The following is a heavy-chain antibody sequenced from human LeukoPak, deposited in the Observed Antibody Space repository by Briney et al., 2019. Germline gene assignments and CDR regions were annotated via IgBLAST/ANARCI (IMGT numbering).Heavy chain of an antibody. CDR2: ISSSSSYI. J-gene: IGHJ4*02. V-gene: IGHV3-21*01. Sequence: GGSLRLSCAASGFTFSSYCMNWVRQAPGKGLEWVSSISSSSSYIYYADSVKGRFTISRDNAKNSLYLQMNSLRAEDTAVYYCASDHPYSSSWPLGGYWGQGTLVTVSS. CDR1: GFTFSSYC. D-gene: IGHD6-13*01. CDR3: ASDHPYSSSWPLGGY.